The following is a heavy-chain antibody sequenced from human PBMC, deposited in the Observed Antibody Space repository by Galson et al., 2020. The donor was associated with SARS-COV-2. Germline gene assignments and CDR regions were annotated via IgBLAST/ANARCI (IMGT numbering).Heavy chain of an antibody. CDR3: VREGDYYDSSAFAY. Sequence: GESLKISCAASGFTFSTYWMHWVRQAPGKGLVWVSRVSPDGSSTTYADSVKGRFTISRDNAKNTLHLQMNSLRADDTAVYYCVREGDYYDSSAFAYWGQGTLVSVSS. CDR2: VSPDGSST. D-gene: IGHD3-22*01. J-gene: IGHJ4*02. V-gene: IGHV3-74*03. CDR1: GFTFSTYW.